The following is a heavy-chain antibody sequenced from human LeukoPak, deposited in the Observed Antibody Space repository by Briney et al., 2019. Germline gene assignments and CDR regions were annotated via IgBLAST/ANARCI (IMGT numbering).Heavy chain of an antibody. CDR3: ARAHYYDSSGYTRSADY. J-gene: IGHJ4*02. CDR1: GYTFTSYG. CDR2: ISAYNGNT. Sequence: ASVKVSCKASGYTFTSYGISWVRQAPGQGLEWMGWISAYNGNTNYAQKLQGRVTMTTDTSTSTAYMELRSLRSDHTAVYYCARAHYYDSSGYTRSADYWGQGTLVTVSS. D-gene: IGHD3-22*01. V-gene: IGHV1-18*01.